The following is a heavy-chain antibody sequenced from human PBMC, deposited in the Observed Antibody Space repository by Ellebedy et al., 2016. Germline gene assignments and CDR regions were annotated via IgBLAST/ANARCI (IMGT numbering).Heavy chain of an antibody. D-gene: IGHD4-17*01. CDR2: IRTKTNSYAT. CDR3: TRRDVDYAYT. J-gene: IGHJ5*02. V-gene: IGHV3-73*01. CDR1: GFTFSVSP. Sequence: GGSLRLSCAASGFTFSVSPMHWVRQASGKGLEWVGRIRTKTNSYATAYAASVKGRFTISRDDSKNTAYLQMNSLKTEDTAVYYCTRRDVDYAYTWGQGTLVTVSS.